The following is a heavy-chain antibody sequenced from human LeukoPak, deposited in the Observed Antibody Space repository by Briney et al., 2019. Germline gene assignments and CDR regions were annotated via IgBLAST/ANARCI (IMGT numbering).Heavy chain of an antibody. CDR3: TTRGGSFSIFDY. J-gene: IGHJ4*02. V-gene: IGHV3-15*01. CDR1: GFTFSDAW. Sequence: GGSLRLSCAAAGFTFSDAWMGWVRQAPGRGRGWVGRIKSKTGGGTTDYAAPVKGRFTISRDDSKNTLYLQMNSLKTEDTAVYYCTTRGGSFSIFDYWGQGTLVTVSS. D-gene: IGHD1-26*01. CDR2: IKSKTGGGTT.